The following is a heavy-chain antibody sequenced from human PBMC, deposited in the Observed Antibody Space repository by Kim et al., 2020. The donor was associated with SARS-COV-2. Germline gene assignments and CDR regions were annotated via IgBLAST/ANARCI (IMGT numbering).Heavy chain of an antibody. CDR2: INHSGST. V-gene: IGHV4-34*01. Sequence: SETLSLTCAVYGGSFSGYYWSWIRQPPGKGLEWIGEINHSGSTNYNPSLKSRVTISVDTSKNQFSLKLSSVTAADTAVYYCARAVYTPFAGSALDYWGQGTLVTVSS. CDR3: ARAVYTPFAGSALDY. CDR1: GGSFSGYY. J-gene: IGHJ4*02. D-gene: IGHD3-10*01.